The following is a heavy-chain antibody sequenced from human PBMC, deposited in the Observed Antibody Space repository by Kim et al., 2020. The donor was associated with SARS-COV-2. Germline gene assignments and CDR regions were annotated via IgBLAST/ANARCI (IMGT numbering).Heavy chain of an antibody. D-gene: IGHD1-26*01. V-gene: IGHV3-23*01. Sequence: GGSLRLSCAASGFTFSSYAMSWVRQAPGKGLEWVSAISGSGGSTYYADSVKGRFTISRDNSKNTLYLQMNSLRAEDTAVYYCAKDQGIEWEITPDYWGQGTLVTVSS. J-gene: IGHJ4*02. CDR1: GFTFSSYA. CDR2: ISGSGGST. CDR3: AKDQGIEWEITPDY.